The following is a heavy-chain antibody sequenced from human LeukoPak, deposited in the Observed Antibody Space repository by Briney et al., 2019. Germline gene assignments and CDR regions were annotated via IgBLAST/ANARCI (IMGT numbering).Heavy chain of an antibody. V-gene: IGHV3-66*01. CDR2: IYSGGST. D-gene: IGHD3-22*01. Sequence: GGSLRLSCAASGFSFSGYWMSWARQAPGKGLEWVSVIYSGGSTYYADSVKGRFTISRDNSKNTLYLQMNSLRAEDTAVYYCARDHSSGYFDYWGQGTLVTVSS. CDR3: ARDHSSGYFDY. CDR1: GFSFSGYW. J-gene: IGHJ4*02.